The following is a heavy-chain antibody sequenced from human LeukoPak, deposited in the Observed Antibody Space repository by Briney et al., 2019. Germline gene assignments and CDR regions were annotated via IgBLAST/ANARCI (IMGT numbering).Heavy chain of an antibody. D-gene: IGHD6-19*01. CDR1: GFTFSTYG. J-gene: IGHJ4*02. CDR2: ISSSSSTI. V-gene: IGHV3-48*02. Sequence: GGSLRLSCAASGFTFSTYGMNWVRQGPGKGLEWVSYISSSSSTIYYADSVKGRFTISRDNAKNSLYLQMNNLRDEDTAVYYCARGGYSSGWFLDCWGQGTLVTVSS. CDR3: ARGGYSSGWFLDC.